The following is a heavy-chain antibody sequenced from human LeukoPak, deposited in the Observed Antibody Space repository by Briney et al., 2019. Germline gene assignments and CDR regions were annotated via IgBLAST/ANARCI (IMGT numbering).Heavy chain of an antibody. CDR1: GGSISSYY. V-gene: IGHV4-4*07. CDR2: IYTSGST. D-gene: IGHD2-15*01. J-gene: IGHJ4*02. CDR3: ARVDLRAAYFDY. Sequence: SETLSLTCTVSGGSISSYYWSWIRQPAGKGLEWIGRIYTSGSTGYNPSLKSRVTMSVDTSKNQFSLKLSSVTAADSAVYYCARVDLRAAYFDYWGQGTLVTVSS.